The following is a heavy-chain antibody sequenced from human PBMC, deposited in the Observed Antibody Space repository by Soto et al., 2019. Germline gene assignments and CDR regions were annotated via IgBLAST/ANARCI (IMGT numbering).Heavy chain of an antibody. CDR1: GDSISSGDYY. CDR3: ARDKITGLFDY. V-gene: IGHV4-39*07. CDR2: INHSGST. J-gene: IGHJ4*02. Sequence: SETLSLTCTVSGDSISSGDYYWSWVRQSPGTGLEWIGGINHSGSTNYNPSLKSRVTISVDTSKNQFSLKLTSVTAADTAVYYCARDKITGLFDYWGQGTLVTVSS. D-gene: IGHD2-8*02.